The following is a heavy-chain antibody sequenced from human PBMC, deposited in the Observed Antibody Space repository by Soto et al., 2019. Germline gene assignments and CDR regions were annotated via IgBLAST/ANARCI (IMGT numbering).Heavy chain of an antibody. CDR1: GFTFSSYG. V-gene: IGHV3-30*18. J-gene: IGHJ4*02. Sequence: GGSLRLSCAASGFTFSSYGMHWVRQAPGKGLEWVAVISYDGSNKYYADSVKGRFTISRDNSKNTLYLQMNSLRAEDTAVYYCAKEAGERYYDSSGYYVDYWGQGTLVTVSS. D-gene: IGHD3-22*01. CDR2: ISYDGSNK. CDR3: AKEAGERYYDSSGYYVDY.